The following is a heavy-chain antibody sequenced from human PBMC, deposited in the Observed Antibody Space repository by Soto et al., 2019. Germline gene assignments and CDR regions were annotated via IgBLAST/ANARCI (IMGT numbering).Heavy chain of an antibody. D-gene: IGHD3-10*01. CDR3: ASEVFGSGSYYSPVNGLDV. CDR2: IIVVVGTA. Sequence: SVKVSCKASGGTLRSYAISWVRQAPGQGLEWMGGIIVVVGTANYAQKFQGRVTITADESTSTAYMELSGLRAEDTAVYYCASEVFGSGSYYSPVNGLDVWGQGTTVTVSS. CDR1: GGTLRSYA. V-gene: IGHV1-69*13. J-gene: IGHJ6*02.